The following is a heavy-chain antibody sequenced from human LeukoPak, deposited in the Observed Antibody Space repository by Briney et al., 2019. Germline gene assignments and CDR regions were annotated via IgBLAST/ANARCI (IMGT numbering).Heavy chain of an antibody. CDR2: VNLQGST. D-gene: IGHD3-3*01. V-gene: IGHV4-4*02. Sequence: SETLSLTCGVSGGSITNTNYWTWVRQPPGKGLEWIGEVNLQGSTNYNPSLMGRVAISVDTSENHISLQLTSVTAADTAVYYCARDSYYDFWSGYDNWGQGTLVTVSS. CDR1: GGSITNTNY. J-gene: IGHJ4*02. CDR3: ARDSYYDFWSGYDN.